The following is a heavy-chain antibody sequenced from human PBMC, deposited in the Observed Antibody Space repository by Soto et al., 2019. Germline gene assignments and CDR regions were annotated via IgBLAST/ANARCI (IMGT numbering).Heavy chain of an antibody. D-gene: IGHD4-17*01. J-gene: IGHJ6*02. CDR3: ARGRTTVTLLPPDYYYYGMDV. CDR1: GYTFTSYD. Sequence: GASVKVSCKASGYTFTSYDINWVRQATGQGLELMGWMNPNSGNTGYAQKFQGRVTMTRNTSISTAYMELSSLRSEDTAVYYCARGRTTVTLLPPDYYYYGMDVWGQGTTVTVYS. V-gene: IGHV1-8*01. CDR2: MNPNSGNT.